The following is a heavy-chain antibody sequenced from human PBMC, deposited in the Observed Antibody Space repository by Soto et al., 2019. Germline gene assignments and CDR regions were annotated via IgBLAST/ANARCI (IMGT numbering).Heavy chain of an antibody. Sequence: SETLSLTCTVSGGSISSGGYYWSWIRQHPGKGLEWIAYIYYSGSTYYNPSLKSRVTISVDTSKKQFSLKLSSVTAADTAVYYCARLKDGYNERYFDYWGQGTLVTVPQ. J-gene: IGHJ4*02. CDR3: ARLKDGYNERYFDY. V-gene: IGHV4-31*03. D-gene: IGHD5-12*01. CDR2: IYYSGST. CDR1: GGSISSGGYY.